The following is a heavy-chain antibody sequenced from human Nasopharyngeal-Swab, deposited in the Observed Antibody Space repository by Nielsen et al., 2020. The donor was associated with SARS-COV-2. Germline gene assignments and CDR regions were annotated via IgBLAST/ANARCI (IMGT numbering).Heavy chain of an antibody. J-gene: IGHJ5*02. D-gene: IGHD3-10*01. V-gene: IGHV3-49*03. CDR3: IRDWSRPGEVGFDP. CDR1: GFTFGDYA. Sequence: GESLKISCTVSGFTFGDYAMAWFRQAPGKGLEWVGFIRVKAYGATTEYAASVKGGFTISRDDSKSIAYLQMNNLKIEDTGVYYCIRDWSRPGEVGFDPWGQGTLVTVSS. CDR2: IRVKAYGATT.